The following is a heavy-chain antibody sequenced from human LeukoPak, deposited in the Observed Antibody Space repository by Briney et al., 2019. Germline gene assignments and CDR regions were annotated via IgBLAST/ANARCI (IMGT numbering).Heavy chain of an antibody. CDR1: GYTFSDYY. J-gene: IGHJ4*02. CDR2: INPNSDYT. Sequence: ASVKVSCKASGYTFSDYYIHWVRQAPGQGLEWMGWINPNSDYTFYAQKFQGRVTLTRDTSISTVYMELTTLTSDDTALYYCAVAPGDYWGQGTLVSVSA. V-gene: IGHV1-2*02. D-gene: IGHD2-21*01. CDR3: AVAPGDY.